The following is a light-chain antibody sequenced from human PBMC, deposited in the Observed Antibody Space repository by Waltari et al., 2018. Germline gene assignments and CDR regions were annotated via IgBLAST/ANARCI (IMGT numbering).Light chain of an antibody. CDR2: DVS. CDR1: SSDVGGYNY. CDR3: CSYAGSYTLV. Sequence: QYALTQPRSVSGSPGQSVTISCTGTSSDVGGYNYAPWYQQHPGKAPKLMIYDVSKRPSGVPDRFSGSKSGNTASLTISGLQAEDEADYYCCSYAGSYTLVFGGGTKLTVL. J-gene: IGLJ3*02. V-gene: IGLV2-11*01.